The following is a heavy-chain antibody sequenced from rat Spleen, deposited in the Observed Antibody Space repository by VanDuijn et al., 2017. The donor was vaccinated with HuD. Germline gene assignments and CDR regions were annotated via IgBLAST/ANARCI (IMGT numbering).Heavy chain of an antibody. J-gene: IGHJ4*01. CDR2: ISFEGSST. V-gene: IGHV5-22*01. Sequence: EVQLVESGGGLMQPGRSLKLSCAASGFTFSDYYMVWVRQAPKKGLEWVASISFEGSSTYYGDSVKGRFTISRDNAKSTLYLQMDSLRSEDTATYYCARPNNYYVMDAWGQGASVTVSS. CDR3: ARPNNYYVMDA. D-gene: IGHD1-10*01. CDR1: GFTFSDYY.